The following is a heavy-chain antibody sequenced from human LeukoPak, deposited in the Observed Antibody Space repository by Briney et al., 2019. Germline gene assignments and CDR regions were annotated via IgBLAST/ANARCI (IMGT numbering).Heavy chain of an antibody. D-gene: IGHD6-13*01. CDR3: ASASGYSSSWYRPVPFDY. CDR2: INHSGST. CDR1: GGSFSGYY. Sequence: SETLSLTCAVYGGSFSGYYWSWIRQPPGKGLEWIGEINHSGSTNYNPSLKSRVTISVDTSKNQFSLKLSSVTAADTAVYYCASASGYSSSWYRPVPFDYWGQGTLVTVSS. J-gene: IGHJ4*02. V-gene: IGHV4-34*01.